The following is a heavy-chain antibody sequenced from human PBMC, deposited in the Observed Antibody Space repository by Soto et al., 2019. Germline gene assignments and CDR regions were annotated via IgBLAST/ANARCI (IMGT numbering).Heavy chain of an antibody. CDR1: GGTFNSYA. CDR3: ASQQLGPSYYYGMDV. V-gene: IGHV1-69*12. Sequence: QVQLVQSGAEVKKPGSSVKVSCKASGGTFNSYAISWVRQAPGQGLEWMGGTIPIFRTADYAQKFQGRVKITADESTSTAYMELSSRRSEDTAVYYCASQQLGPSYYYGMDVWGHGTTVTVSS. CDR2: TIPIFRTA. D-gene: IGHD6-6*01. J-gene: IGHJ6*02.